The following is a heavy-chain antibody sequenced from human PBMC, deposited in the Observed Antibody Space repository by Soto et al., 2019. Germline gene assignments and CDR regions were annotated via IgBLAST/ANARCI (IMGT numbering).Heavy chain of an antibody. Sequence: SVKVSCKASGGTFSSYAISWVRQAPGQGLEWMGGIIPIFGTANYAQKFQGRVTITADKSTSTAYMELSSLRSEDTAVYYCAREVPGEQLAPGPNYYYYYGMDVWGQGTTVTVSS. CDR3: AREVPGEQLAPGPNYYYYYGMDV. CDR2: IIPIFGTA. CDR1: GGTFSSYA. D-gene: IGHD6-6*01. V-gene: IGHV1-69*06. J-gene: IGHJ6*02.